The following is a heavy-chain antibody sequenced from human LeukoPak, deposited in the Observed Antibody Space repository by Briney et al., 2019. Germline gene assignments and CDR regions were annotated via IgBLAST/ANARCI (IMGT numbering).Heavy chain of an antibody. J-gene: IGHJ4*02. CDR3: ARGPNSNWSGLDF. V-gene: IGHV3-74*01. Sequence: PGGSLRLSCAASGFNFNSHWMHWARQLPGKGLVWVSRISPTGSTTSYADSVKGRFTVSRDNAKNTLYLQVNNLRAEDTAVYYCARGPNSNWSGLDFWGQGTLLTVSS. CDR1: GFNFNSHW. CDR2: ISPTGSTT. D-gene: IGHD6-6*01.